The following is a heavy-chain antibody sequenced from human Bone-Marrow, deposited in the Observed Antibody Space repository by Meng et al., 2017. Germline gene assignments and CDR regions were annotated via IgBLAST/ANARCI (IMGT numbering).Heavy chain of an antibody. CDR2: INDSGST. CDR3: ARGSHSGSKYNWFDP. CDR1: AGSFSGFY. V-gene: IGHV4-34*01. Sequence: SETLSLTCAVGAGSFSGFYWSWIRQPPGKGLEWIGEINDSGSTNYNPSLGSRVTISVDTSKNQFSLKLTSVTAADTAVYYCARGSHSGSKYNWFDPWGQGTLVTVSS. J-gene: IGHJ5*02. D-gene: IGHD1-26*01.